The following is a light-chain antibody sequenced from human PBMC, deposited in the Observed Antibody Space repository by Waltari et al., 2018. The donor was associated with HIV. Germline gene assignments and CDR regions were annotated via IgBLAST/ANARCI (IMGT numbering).Light chain of an antibody. CDR1: SSDVGAYNY. V-gene: IGLV2-11*01. Sequence: QSALTQPRSVSESPGQSVTISCTGTSSDVGAYNYVSWYQQHPGRAPKFIIYNVSERPSGVPDRFSGSKSGNTASLTISGLQAEDEADHYCSSFAGTSNFVLFGGGTKLTVL. J-gene: IGLJ2*01. CDR2: NVS. CDR3: SSFAGTSNFVL.